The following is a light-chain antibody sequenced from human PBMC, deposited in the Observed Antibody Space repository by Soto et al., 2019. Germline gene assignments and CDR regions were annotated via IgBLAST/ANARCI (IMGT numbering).Light chain of an antibody. CDR2: KAS. V-gene: IGKV1-5*03. CDR3: QHYNSYSEA. J-gene: IGKJ1*01. Sequence: DIQMTQSPSTLSGSVGDRVTITCRASQTISSWLAWYQQKPGKAPKLLIYKASTLKSGVPSRFSGSGSGTEFTLTISSLQPADFATYYCQHYNSYSEAFGQGTKVE. CDR1: QTISSW.